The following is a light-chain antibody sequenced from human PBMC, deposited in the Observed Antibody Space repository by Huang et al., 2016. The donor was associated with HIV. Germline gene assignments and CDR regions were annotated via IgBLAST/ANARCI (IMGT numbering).Light chain of an antibody. J-gene: IGKJ2*01. CDR3: QQYYSPPYT. Sequence: IQMTQSPSSLSASVGERVTISCRASQDIGDSFHWSQLKPGKAPNHLLYAACRLIMGVPYRFSGSVSGTDHTLSISCLQPGDFATSYCQQYYSPPYTFGQGTNLEIK. CDR2: AAC. CDR1: QDIGDS. V-gene: IGKV1-NL1*01.